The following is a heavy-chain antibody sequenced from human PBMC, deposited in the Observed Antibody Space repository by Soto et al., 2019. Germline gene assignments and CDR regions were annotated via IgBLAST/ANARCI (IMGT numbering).Heavy chain of an antibody. J-gene: IGHJ5*02. CDR3: AKPRDTSMVGGWFDP. CDR1: GFTFSSYA. CDR2: ISGSGTGT. D-gene: IGHD5-18*01. Sequence: EVQLLESGGGLVQPGGSLRLSCAASGFTFSSYAMSWVRQAPGKGLEWVSGISGSGTGTYYADSVKGRFTISRDNSKNTLYLQMSSLRAEDTAVYYCAKPRDTSMVGGWFDPWGQGTLVTVSS. V-gene: IGHV3-23*01.